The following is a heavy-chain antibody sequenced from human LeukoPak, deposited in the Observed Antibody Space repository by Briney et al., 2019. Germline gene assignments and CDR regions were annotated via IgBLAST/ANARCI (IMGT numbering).Heavy chain of an antibody. CDR1: GGSFSGYY. D-gene: IGHD5-12*01. CDR3: ARDRGYSGMYYYGMDV. V-gene: IGHV4-34*01. CDR2: INHSGST. Sequence: SETLSLTCAVYGGSFSGYYWSWIRQPPGKGLEWIGEINHSGSTNYNPSLKSRVTISVDTSKNQFSLKLSSVTAAATAVYYCARDRGYSGMYYYGMDVWGQGTTVTVSS. J-gene: IGHJ6*02.